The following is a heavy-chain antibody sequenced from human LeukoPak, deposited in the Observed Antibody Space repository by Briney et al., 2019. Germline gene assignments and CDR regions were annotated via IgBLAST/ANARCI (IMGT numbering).Heavy chain of an antibody. V-gene: IGHV3-49*03. D-gene: IGHD6-19*01. CDR2: IRSKAYGGTT. CDR3: TRQGVGGSGWSVSY. CDR1: GFTFGDYA. Sequence: GGSLRLSCTASGFTFGDYAMSWSRQAPGKGLEWVGFIRSKAYGGTTEYAASVKGRFTISRDDSKSIAYLQMNSLKTEDTAVYYCTRQGVGGSGWSVSYWGQGTLVTVSS. J-gene: IGHJ4*02.